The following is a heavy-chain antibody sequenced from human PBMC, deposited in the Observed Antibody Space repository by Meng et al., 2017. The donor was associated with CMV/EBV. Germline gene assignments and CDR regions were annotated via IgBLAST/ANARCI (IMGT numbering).Heavy chain of an antibody. V-gene: IGHV1-69*06. D-gene: IGHD3-22*01. CDR3: ASAPTYNYYDSSGYFGY. CDR2: IIPILGTA. J-gene: IGHJ4*02. Sequence: VQLVQSGAEVKKPGASVKVSCKASGGTFSSYAISWVRQAPGQGLEWMGGIIPILGTANYAQKFQGRVTITADRSTSTAYMELSSLRSEDTAVYYCASAPTYNYYDSSGYFGYWGQGTLVTVSS. CDR1: GGTFSSYA.